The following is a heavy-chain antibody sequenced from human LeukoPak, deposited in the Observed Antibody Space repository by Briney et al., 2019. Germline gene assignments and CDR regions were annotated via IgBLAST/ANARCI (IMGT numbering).Heavy chain of an antibody. CDR1: CASISSYY. CDR3: ARGSTGSSVDP. CDR2: TYYTGST. D-gene: IGHD6-6*01. Sequence: SETLSFSATSACASISSYYWSWIQQPPGKGLELIGYTYYTGSTNYNPSLKSRVTISVDTSKNQFSLKLSSVTAADTAVYYCARGSTGSSVDPWGQGTLVTVSS. J-gene: IGHJ5*02. V-gene: IGHV4-59*01.